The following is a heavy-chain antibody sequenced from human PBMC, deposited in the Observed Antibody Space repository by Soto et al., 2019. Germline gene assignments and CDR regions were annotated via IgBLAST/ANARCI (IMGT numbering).Heavy chain of an antibody. CDR1: DGTFRGYY. D-gene: IGHD2-8*02. V-gene: IGHV4-34*01. Sequence: SETLSLSCAFYDGTFRGYYWTWIRQPPGTGLEWIGEINHSGSTNYNPSLKSRVTISVDTSKNQFSLKLTSVTAADTAVYYCERDKITGLFDYWGQGTLVTVSS. CDR2: INHSGST. J-gene: IGHJ4*02. CDR3: ERDKITGLFDY.